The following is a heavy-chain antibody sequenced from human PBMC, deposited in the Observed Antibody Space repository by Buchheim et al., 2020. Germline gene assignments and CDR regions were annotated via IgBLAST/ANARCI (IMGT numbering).Heavy chain of an antibody. V-gene: IGHV4-34*01. CDR1: GGSFSGYY. J-gene: IGHJ6*02. CDR3: ALSSGYYDYYYYYGMDV. D-gene: IGHD3-22*01. Sequence: QVQLQQWGAGLLKPSETLSLTCAVYGGSFSGYYWSWIRQPPGKGLEWIGEINHSGSTNYNPSLKSRVTISVDTSKNQFSLKLSSVTAADTAVYYCALSSGYYDYYYYYGMDVWGQGTT. CDR2: INHSGST.